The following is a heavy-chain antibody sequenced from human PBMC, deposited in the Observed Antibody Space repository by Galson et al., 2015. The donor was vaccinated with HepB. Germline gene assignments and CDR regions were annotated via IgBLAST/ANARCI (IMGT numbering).Heavy chain of an antibody. V-gene: IGHV1-69*10. CDR3: ARGRSMTWFGEGRRGLYGMDV. CDR2: IISTLGTA. CDR1: GGTLSSDA. Sequence: SVKVSCKASGGTLSSDAINWVRKAPGQGLEWMGGIISTLGTAKYAQRFQGRVTVIADKSSRIVYMDLSSLTSEDTATYYCARGRSMTWFGEGRRGLYGMDVWGQGTTVIVSS. D-gene: IGHD3-10*01. J-gene: IGHJ6*02.